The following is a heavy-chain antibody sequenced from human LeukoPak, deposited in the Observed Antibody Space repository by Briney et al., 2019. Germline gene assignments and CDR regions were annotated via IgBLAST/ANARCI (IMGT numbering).Heavy chain of an antibody. CDR1: GGSISSYY. CDR3: ATGQDYYDSSGYFDY. D-gene: IGHD3-22*01. Sequence: SETLSLTCTVSGGSISSYYWSWIRQPPEKGLEWIGYIYYSGSTNYNPSLKSRVTISVDTSKNQFSLKLSSVTAADTAVYYCATGQDYYDSSGYFDYWGQGTLVTVSS. CDR2: IYYSGST. V-gene: IGHV4-59*01. J-gene: IGHJ4*02.